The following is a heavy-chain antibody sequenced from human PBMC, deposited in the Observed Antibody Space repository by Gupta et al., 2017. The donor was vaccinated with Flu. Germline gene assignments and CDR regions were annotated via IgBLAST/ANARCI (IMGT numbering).Heavy chain of an antibody. CDR2: INHSGRT. J-gene: IGHJ6*02. V-gene: IGHV4-34*01. CDR3: ASSRAQQLTPLRYYYYGMDV. D-gene: IGHD6-13*01. CDR1: GGSFSGYY. Sequence: QVQLQQWGAGLLKPSETLSLTCAVYGGSFSGYYWSWIRQPPGKGLEWIGEINHSGRTNYNPSLKSRVTISVDMSKNQFSLKLTSVTAADTAVYYCASSRAQQLTPLRYYYYGMDVWGQGTTVTVSS.